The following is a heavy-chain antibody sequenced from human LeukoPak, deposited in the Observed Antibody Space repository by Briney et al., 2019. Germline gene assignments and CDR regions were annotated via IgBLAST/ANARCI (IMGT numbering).Heavy chain of an antibody. CDR1: GFTFSSYG. J-gene: IGHJ3*02. CDR3: AKGVLWFGESSGAFDI. Sequence: GGSLRLSCAASGFTFSSYGMHWVRQAPGKGLEWVAVISYDGSNKYYADSVKGRFTISRDNSKNTLYLQMNSLRAEDTAVYYCAKGVLWFGESSGAFDIWGQGTMAAVSS. CDR2: ISYDGSNK. V-gene: IGHV3-30*18. D-gene: IGHD3-10*01.